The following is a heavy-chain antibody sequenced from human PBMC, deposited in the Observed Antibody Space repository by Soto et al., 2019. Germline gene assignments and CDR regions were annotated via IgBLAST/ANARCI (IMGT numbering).Heavy chain of an antibody. J-gene: IGHJ6*02. CDR2: IIPISGTA. CDR1: GGTFSSYA. V-gene: IGHV1-69*01. Sequence: QVQLVQSGAEVKKPGSSVKVSCKASGGTFSSYAISWVRQAPGQGLEWMGGIIPISGTANYAQKFQGRVTITADESTSTAYMELSSLRSEDTAVYYCARSQGSRTSLEIYYYYYNGMDVWGQGTTVTVSS. D-gene: IGHD2-2*01. CDR3: ARSQGSRTSLEIYYYYYNGMDV.